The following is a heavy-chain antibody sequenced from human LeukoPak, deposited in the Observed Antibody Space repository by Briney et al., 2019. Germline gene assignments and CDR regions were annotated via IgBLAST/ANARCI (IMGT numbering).Heavy chain of an antibody. Sequence: SETLSLTCTVSGGSISTYYWNWIRQPPGKGLEWIGFIYYGGSTSYNPSLKSRVTISVDTSTNQFSLKLSSVTAADTAVYYCARVPYYHDSSGYYYAYFDYWGQGTLVTVSS. CDR2: IYYGGST. CDR3: ARVPYYHDSSGYYYAYFDY. CDR1: GGSISTYY. D-gene: IGHD3-22*01. V-gene: IGHV4-59*01. J-gene: IGHJ4*02.